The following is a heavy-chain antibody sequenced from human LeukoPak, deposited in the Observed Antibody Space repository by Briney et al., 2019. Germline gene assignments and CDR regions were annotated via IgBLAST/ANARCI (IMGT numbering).Heavy chain of an antibody. CDR2: ISYDGSNK. D-gene: IGHD2-15*01. Sequence: PGGSLRLSCAASGFTFSSYAMYWVRQAPGKGLEWVAVISYDGSNKYYADSVKGRFTISRDNSKNTLYLQMNSLRAGDTAVYYCEGVVVAATGYFDYWGQGTLVTVSS. V-gene: IGHV3-30-3*01. CDR1: GFTFSSYA. J-gene: IGHJ4*02. CDR3: EGVVVAATGYFDY.